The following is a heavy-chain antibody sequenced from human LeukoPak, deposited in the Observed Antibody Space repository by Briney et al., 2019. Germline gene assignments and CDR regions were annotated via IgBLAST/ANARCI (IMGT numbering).Heavy chain of an antibody. CDR1: GFTFSSYA. CDR2: ISYDGSNK. D-gene: IGHD6-19*01. V-gene: IGHV3-30*04. Sequence: GGSLRPSCAASGFTFSSYAMHWVRQAPGKGLEWVAVISYDGSNKYYADSVKGRFTISRDNSKNTLYLQMNSLRAEDTAVYYCARDRRVAGTSPAYFQHWGQGTLVTVSS. CDR3: ARDRRVAGTSPAYFQH. J-gene: IGHJ1*01.